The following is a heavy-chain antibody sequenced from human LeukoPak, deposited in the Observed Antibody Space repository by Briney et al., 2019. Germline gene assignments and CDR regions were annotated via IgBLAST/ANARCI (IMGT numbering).Heavy chain of an antibody. Sequence: GGSLRLSCAASGFTFSDYYMSWIRQAPGKGREWVSYISSSGSTIYYADSVKGRFTISRDNAKNSLYLQMNSLRAEDTAVYYCAREKYSSSSGFDYWGQGTLVTVSS. CDR1: GFTFSDYY. J-gene: IGHJ4*02. CDR3: AREKYSSSSGFDY. CDR2: ISSSGSTI. D-gene: IGHD6-6*01. V-gene: IGHV3-11*04.